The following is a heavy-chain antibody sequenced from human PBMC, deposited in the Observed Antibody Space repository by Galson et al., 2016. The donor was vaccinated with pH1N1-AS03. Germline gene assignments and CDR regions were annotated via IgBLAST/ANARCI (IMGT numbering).Heavy chain of an antibody. CDR1: GGSISSSTYY. Sequence: SETLSLTCTVSGGSISSSTYYWGWVRQPPGKGLEWIGSISFRGSSYYNPSLKSRVRISIDKSNNQFSLDLNSVTAADTALYYCVMDTTTWMRFDYWGQGVLVIVSS. CDR3: VMDTTTWMRFDY. V-gene: IGHV4-39*07. D-gene: IGHD1-1*01. J-gene: IGHJ4*02. CDR2: ISFRGSS.